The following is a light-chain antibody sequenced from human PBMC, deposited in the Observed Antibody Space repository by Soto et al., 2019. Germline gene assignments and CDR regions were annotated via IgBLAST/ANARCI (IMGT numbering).Light chain of an antibody. CDR2: AAS. V-gene: IGKV1-9*01. J-gene: IGKJ5*01. Sequence: ILLTQSPSSLSASVGDRVTITCRASQGIYTSLAWYPQKPAKAPKLLIYAASNFQSGVPSRFSGSGSGTHFTLTISSLQPEDFATYYCQQLHGYPITFGQGTRLEI. CDR1: QGIYTS. CDR3: QQLHGYPIT.